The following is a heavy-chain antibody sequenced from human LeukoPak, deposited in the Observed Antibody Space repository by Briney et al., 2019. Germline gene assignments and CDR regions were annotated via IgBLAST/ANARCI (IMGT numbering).Heavy chain of an antibody. CDR3: ATAGYSSGSED. D-gene: IGHD6-19*01. CDR1: GGSISSYY. CDR2: IYYSGST. V-gene: IGHV4-59*08. J-gene: IGHJ4*02. Sequence: PSETLSLTCTVSGGSISSYYWSWIRQPPGKGLEWIGYIYYSGSTNYNPSLKSRVTISVDTSKNQFSLKLGSVTAADTAVYYCATAGYSSGSEDWGQGTLVTVSS.